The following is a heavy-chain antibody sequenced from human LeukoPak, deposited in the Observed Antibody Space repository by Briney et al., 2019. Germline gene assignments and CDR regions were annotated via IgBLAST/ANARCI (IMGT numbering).Heavy chain of an antibody. CDR3: ARDLRAAAPGGY. CDR2: IIPIFGTA. V-gene: IGHV1-69*13. J-gene: IGHJ4*02. D-gene: IGHD2-15*01. CDR1: GYTFTSYG. Sequence: PVKVSCKASGYTFTSYGISWVRQVPGQGLEWMGGIIPIFGTANYAQKFQGRVTITADESTSTAYMELSSLRSEDTAVYYCARDLRAAAPGGYWGQGTLVTVSS.